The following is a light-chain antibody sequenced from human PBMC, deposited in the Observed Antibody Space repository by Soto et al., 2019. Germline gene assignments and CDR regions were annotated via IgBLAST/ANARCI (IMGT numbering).Light chain of an antibody. CDR3: SSYTSSSTLDV. V-gene: IGLV2-14*01. Sequence: QSALTQPASVSGSPGQSITISCTGTSSDVGGSNYVSWYQQLPGKAPKLMIYDVSDRPSGVSNRFSGSKSDNTASLTISGLQAEVEAYYYCSSYTSSSTLDVYGTGSKVTV. CDR1: SSDVGGSNY. CDR2: DVS. J-gene: IGLJ1*01.